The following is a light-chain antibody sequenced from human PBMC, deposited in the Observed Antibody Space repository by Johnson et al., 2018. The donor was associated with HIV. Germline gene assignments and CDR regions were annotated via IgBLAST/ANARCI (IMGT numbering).Light chain of an antibody. CDR2: DNN. CDR3: GTWDSSLSAGRYV. CDR1: SSNIGNNY. Sequence: QSVLTQPPSVSAAPGQKVTISCSGSSSNIGNNYVSWYQQLPGTAPKLLIYDNNKRPSGIPDRFSGSKSGTSATLGITGLKTGDEADYYCGTWDSSLSAGRYVFGTGTKVTVL. V-gene: IGLV1-51*01. J-gene: IGLJ1*01.